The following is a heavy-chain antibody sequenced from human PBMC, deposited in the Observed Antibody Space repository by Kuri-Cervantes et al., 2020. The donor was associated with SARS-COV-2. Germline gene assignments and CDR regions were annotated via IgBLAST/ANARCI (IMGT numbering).Heavy chain of an antibody. J-gene: IGHJ4*02. D-gene: IGHD3-16*01. Sequence: ASVKVSCKASGYTFTNYFMHWVRQAPGQGLEWMGIIDPSGGSTNYTQNFQGRVTMTRDTSTSTVYMELSSPRSEDTAVYYCARGGRASRFMFEYWGQGTLVTVSS. CDR1: GYTFTNYF. V-gene: IGHV1-46*01. CDR2: IDPSGGST. CDR3: ARGGRASRFMFEY.